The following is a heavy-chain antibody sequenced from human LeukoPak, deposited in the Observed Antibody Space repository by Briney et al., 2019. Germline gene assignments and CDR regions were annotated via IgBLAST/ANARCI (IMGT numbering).Heavy chain of an antibody. Sequence: SETLSLTCTVSGGSISSYYWNWIRQPPGEGLEWIGYIYYSGSTNYNPSLKSRVTISVDTSKNQFSLKLSSVTAADTAVYYCARLKGYCSSTSCFYYFDYWGQGTLVTVSS. CDR3: ARLKGYCSSTSCFYYFDY. V-gene: IGHV4-59*08. CDR2: IYYSGST. J-gene: IGHJ4*02. CDR1: GGSISSYY. D-gene: IGHD2-2*01.